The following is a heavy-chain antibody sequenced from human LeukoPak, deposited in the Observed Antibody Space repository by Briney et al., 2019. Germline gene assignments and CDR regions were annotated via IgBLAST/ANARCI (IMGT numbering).Heavy chain of an antibody. D-gene: IGHD5-18*01. CDR3: AKPYSYGST. Sequence: GGSLRLSCATSRFTFSSYSMHWVRQAPGKGLEWVLYISSGSSIIHYADSVKGRFTISRDNSKNTLYLQMNTLRAEDTAVYYCAKPYSYGSTWGQGTLVTVSS. V-gene: IGHV3-48*01. CDR1: RFTFSSYS. J-gene: IGHJ5*02. CDR2: ISSGSSII.